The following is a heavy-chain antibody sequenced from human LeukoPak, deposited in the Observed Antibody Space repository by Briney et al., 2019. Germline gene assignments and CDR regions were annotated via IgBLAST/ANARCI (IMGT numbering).Heavy chain of an antibody. CDR2: INWNGGST. Sequence: GRSLRLSCAASGFTFDDYGMTWVRHAPGKGLEWVSAINWNGGSTVYADSVKGRFTISRDNAKNSLYLQMNSLRAEDTAVYYCAREPLSRAVLYDILTGYPKEDYFDYWGQGTLVTVSS. D-gene: IGHD3-9*01. CDR3: AREPLSRAVLYDILTGYPKEDYFDY. J-gene: IGHJ4*02. CDR1: GFTFDDYG. V-gene: IGHV3-20*04.